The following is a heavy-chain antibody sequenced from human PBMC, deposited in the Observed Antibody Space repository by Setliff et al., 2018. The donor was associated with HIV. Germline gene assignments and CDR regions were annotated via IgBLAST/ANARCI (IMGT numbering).Heavy chain of an antibody. CDR3: AVWIREVIS. CDR2: TKNKDNSFTT. CDR1: GFTFSGSA. J-gene: IGHJ5*02. V-gene: IGHV3-72*01. D-gene: IGHD3-10*01. Sequence: GGSLRLSCAASGFTFSGSAMHWVRQASGKGLEWVGRTKNKDNSFTTEYAASVKGRFTISRDDSKNSLSLHMNSLKTEDTAVYYCAVWIREVISWGRGTLVTVSS.